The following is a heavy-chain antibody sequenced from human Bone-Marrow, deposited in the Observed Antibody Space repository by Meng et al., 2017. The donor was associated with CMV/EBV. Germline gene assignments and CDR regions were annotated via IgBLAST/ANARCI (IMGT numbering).Heavy chain of an antibody. V-gene: IGHV3-15*01. CDR1: GFTFSNAW. J-gene: IGHJ5*02. CDR3: TTDTTMIVVVITTS. D-gene: IGHD3-22*01. CDR2: IKSKTDGGTT. Sequence: GFTFSNAWMSWVRQAPGKGLEWVGRIKSKTDGGTTDYAAPVKGRFTISRDDSKNTLYLQMNSLKTEDTAVYYCTTDTTMIVVVITTSWGQGTLVTVSS.